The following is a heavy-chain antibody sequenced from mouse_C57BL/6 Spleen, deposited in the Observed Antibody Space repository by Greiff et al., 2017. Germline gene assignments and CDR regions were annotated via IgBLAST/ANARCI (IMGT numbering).Heavy chain of an antibody. V-gene: IGHV14-2*01. D-gene: IGHD2-3*01. Sequence: EVKLQESGAELVKPGASVKLSCTASGFNINDYYMHWVKQRPEQGLEWIGRIDPEDGDTKYAPKFQGKATITADTSSNTAYLQLSSLTAEDAAVYYCTRCDGYAFAYWGQGTLVTVSA. CDR1: GFNINDYY. J-gene: IGHJ3*01. CDR3: TRCDGYAFAY. CDR2: IDPEDGDT.